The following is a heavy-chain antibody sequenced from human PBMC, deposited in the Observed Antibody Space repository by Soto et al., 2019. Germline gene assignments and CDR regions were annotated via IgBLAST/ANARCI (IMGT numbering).Heavy chain of an antibody. CDR2: IIPMFGSA. CDR3: AGAGGIVLVPTDISWFDP. D-gene: IGHD2-2*01. V-gene: IGHV1-69*12. CDR1: GGTFSNYA. J-gene: IGHJ5*02. Sequence: QVQLVQSGAEVKKPGSSVKVSCKASGGTFSNYAISWVRQAPGQGLEWMGGIIPMFGSANYAQKFQGRVTITADESTSTAYMELSSLGSEDTAVYSCAGAGGIVLVPTDISWFDPWGQGTLVTVSS.